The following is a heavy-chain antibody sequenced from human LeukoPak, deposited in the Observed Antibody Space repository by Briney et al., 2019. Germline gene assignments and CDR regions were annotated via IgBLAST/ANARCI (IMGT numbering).Heavy chain of an antibody. J-gene: IGHJ4*02. D-gene: IGHD6-13*01. V-gene: IGHV3-74*01. CDR1: GFTFSSYW. Sequence: PGGSLGLSCAASGFTFSSYWMYWVRQAPGKGLVWVSRINSDGSSTSYADSVKGRFTISRDNAKNTLYLQMNSLRAEDTAVYYCAGVKAAAARWGYFDYWGQGTLVTVSS. CDR2: INSDGSST. CDR3: AGVKAAAARWGYFDY.